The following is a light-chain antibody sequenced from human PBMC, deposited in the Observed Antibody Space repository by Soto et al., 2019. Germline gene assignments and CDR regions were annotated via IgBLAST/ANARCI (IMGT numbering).Light chain of an antibody. V-gene: IGLV2-14*01. CDR3: SSYTSSSTS. CDR1: SSDVGGYNY. CDR2: DVS. J-gene: IGLJ1*01. Sequence: QSALTQPASVSGSPGQSITISCTGTSSDVGGYNYVSWYQQHPGKAPKLMIYDVSNRPSGVSNRFSGSKSGNTASLTISGIKAEDEADYYCSSYTSSSTSFGTGTKVXVL.